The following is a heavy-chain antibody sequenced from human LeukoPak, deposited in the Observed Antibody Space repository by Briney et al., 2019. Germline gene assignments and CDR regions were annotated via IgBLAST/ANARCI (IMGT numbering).Heavy chain of an antibody. Sequence: SGTLSLTCGVSGGSVTTANWWTWVRQPPGKGLEWIGEVHLDGRTNYNPSLQSRLTISVNPSENHISLKLTSVTAADTAVYYCAREGGFYRPLDYSGQGTLVTVAS. CDR2: VHLDGRT. V-gene: IGHV4-4*02. CDR1: GGSVTTANW. D-gene: IGHD3-3*01. CDR3: AREGGFYRPLDY. J-gene: IGHJ4*02.